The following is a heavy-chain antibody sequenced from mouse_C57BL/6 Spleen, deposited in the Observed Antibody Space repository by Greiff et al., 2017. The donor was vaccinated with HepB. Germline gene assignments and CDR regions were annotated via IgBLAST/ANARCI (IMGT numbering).Heavy chain of an antibody. CDR1: GYTFTSYW. J-gene: IGHJ3*01. Sequence: VKLMESGAELAKPGASVKLSCKASGYTFTSYWMHWVKQRPGQGLEWIGYINPSSGYTKYNQKFKDKAPLTADKSSSTAYMQLSSLTYEDSAVYYCASPQTAQAFAYWGQGTLVTVSA. CDR2: INPSSGYT. D-gene: IGHD3-2*02. CDR3: ASPQTAQAFAY. V-gene: IGHV1-7*01.